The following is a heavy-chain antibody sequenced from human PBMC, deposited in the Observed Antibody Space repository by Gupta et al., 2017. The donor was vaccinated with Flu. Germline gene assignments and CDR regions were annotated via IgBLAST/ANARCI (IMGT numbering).Heavy chain of an antibody. J-gene: IGHJ4*02. CDR1: GFTFSADW. Sequence: RLSCAASGFTFSADWMCWVRQAPGKGLEWVANMKQDGTEKYYVDSVKGRFTISRDNAKNSVYLQMNSLRAEDTAVYYCAREGEFDFWGQGTLVTVSS. CDR3: AREGEFDF. V-gene: IGHV3-7*01. D-gene: IGHD3-16*01. CDR2: MKQDGTEK.